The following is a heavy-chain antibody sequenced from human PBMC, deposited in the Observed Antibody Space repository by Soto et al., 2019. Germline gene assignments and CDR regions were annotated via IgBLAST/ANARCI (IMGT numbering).Heavy chain of an antibody. D-gene: IGHD2-15*01. CDR3: AAELYSGGRCCSFDI. CDR2: IVVGAGNT. J-gene: IGHJ3*02. Sequence: SVKVTCKASGGTFSSYAISWVRQARGQRLEWMGWIVVGAGNTNYAQELQGRLTITRDVSTNTAYMELRGLRSEDTAVYYCAAELYSGGRCCSFDIWGQGTMVTVSS. V-gene: IGHV1-58*02. CDR1: GGTFSSYA.